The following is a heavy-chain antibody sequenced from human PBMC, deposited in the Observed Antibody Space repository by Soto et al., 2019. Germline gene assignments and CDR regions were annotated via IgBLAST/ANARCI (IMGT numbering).Heavy chain of an antibody. CDR2: IIPIFGTA. Sequence: GASVKVSCKASGGTFSSCAISWVRQAPGQGLEWMGGIIPIFGTANYAQKFQGRVAITADESTSTAYTELSSLRSEDTAVYYCAREYYDSSGYPGYYFDYWGQGTLVTVSS. CDR1: GGTFSSCA. D-gene: IGHD3-22*01. V-gene: IGHV1-69*13. CDR3: AREYYDSSGYPGYYFDY. J-gene: IGHJ4*02.